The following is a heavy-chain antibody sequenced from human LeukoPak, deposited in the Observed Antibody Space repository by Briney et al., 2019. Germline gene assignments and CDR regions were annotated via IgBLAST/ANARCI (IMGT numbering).Heavy chain of an antibody. CDR2: IGSRSTYT. J-gene: IGHJ3*02. D-gene: IGHD1-7*01. CDR1: GFTFSSYS. CDR3: ARGGLNFDAFDI. V-gene: IGHV3-21*01. Sequence: GGSLRLSCAASGFTFSSYSMNWVRQAPGKGLEWVSSIGSRSTYTYSADSVKGRFTISRDNAKNSLYLQMNSLRAGDTAVYYCARGGLNFDAFDIWGQGTMVTVSS.